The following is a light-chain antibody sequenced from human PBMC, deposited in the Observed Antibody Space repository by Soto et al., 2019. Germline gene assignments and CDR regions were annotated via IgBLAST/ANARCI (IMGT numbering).Light chain of an antibody. CDR3: GSYAGSYTCWG. CDR1: SSDVGGYNY. V-gene: IGLV2-11*01. Sequence: QSVLTQPRSVSGSPGQSVTISCTGTSSDVGGYNYVSWYQQHPGKAPKVMIYDVTKRPSGVPDRCSGSKSGNTASLTIFGLQAEDEADYYCGSYAGSYTCWGFGGGAKLTV. J-gene: IGLJ3*02. CDR2: DVT.